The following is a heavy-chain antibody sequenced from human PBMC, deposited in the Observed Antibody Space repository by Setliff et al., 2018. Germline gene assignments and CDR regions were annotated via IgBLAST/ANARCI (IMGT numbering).Heavy chain of an antibody. Sequence: GGSLRLSCAASGFTFTSLWMSWVRQAPGKGLEWVANINQDGGAKYYTDSVKGRFTIFRDGSKNTLFLHMTSLRAEDTAVYYCAKPQVELRWGFESWGQGTPVTSPQ. CDR2: INQDGGAK. D-gene: IGHD1-7*01. J-gene: IGHJ4*02. CDR3: AKPQVELRWGFES. V-gene: IGHV3-7*03. CDR1: GFTFTSLW.